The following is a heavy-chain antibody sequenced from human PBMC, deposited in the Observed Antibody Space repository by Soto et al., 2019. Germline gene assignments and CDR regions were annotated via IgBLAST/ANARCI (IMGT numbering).Heavy chain of an antibody. D-gene: IGHD3-22*01. CDR2: ISPYDDDT. CDR1: GYTFRSYG. V-gene: IGHV1-18*01. J-gene: IGHJ6*02. CDR3: ARGVYYDSRGSRNYHYSGMDV. Sequence: QAQLVQSGPEVKKPGASVKVSCKASGYTFRSYGISWVRQAPGQGLEGLGWISPYDDDTKYAQNLQGRVRMTTDTSTRTVDMDLRSLRSDDAARYYCARGVYYDSRGSRNYHYSGMDVRGQGTTVTVSS.